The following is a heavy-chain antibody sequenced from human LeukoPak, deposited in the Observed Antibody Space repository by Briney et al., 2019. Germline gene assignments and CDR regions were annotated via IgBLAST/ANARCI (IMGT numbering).Heavy chain of an antibody. CDR3: ATDLWGITMVRGVIITRDY. CDR2: FDPEDGET. V-gene: IGHV1-24*01. D-gene: IGHD3-10*01. CDR1: GYTLTELS. J-gene: IGHJ4*02. Sequence: ASVKVSCKVSGYTLTELSMHWVRQAPGKGLEWMGGFDPEDGETIYAQKFQGRVTMTEDTSTDTAYMELSSLRSEDTAVYYCATDLWGITMVRGVIITRDYWGQGTLVTVSS.